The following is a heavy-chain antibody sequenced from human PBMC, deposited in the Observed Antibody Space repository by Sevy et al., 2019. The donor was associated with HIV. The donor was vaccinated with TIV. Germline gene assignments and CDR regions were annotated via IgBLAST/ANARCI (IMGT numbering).Heavy chain of an antibody. CDR2: IAGTTIYK. CDR1: GFTFNVYS. Sequence: GGSLRLSCVSSGFTFNVYSMNWVRQAPGKALEWVSSIAGTTIYKFYADSVKGRFTISRDDAKNSLYLEMSSLRVDDTAVYYCARDGRAHGLARLGGMDVWGQGTTVTVSS. CDR3: ARDGRAHGLARLGGMDV. D-gene: IGHD6-25*01. V-gene: IGHV3-21*01. J-gene: IGHJ6*02.